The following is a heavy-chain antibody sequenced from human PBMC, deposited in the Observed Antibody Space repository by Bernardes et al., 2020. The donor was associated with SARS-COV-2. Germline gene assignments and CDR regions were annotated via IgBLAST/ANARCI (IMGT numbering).Heavy chain of an antibody. Sequence: SETLSLTCTVSGGSITYYYWSWIRQPAGKGLEWIGRIYTSGSTNYNPSLKSRVTMSVDTSKNQFSLKLSSVTAADTAVYYCARDRSSGWYVSYYYFGMDVWGQGTTVTVSS. CDR1: GGSITYYY. CDR3: ARDRSSGWYVSYYYFGMDV. CDR2: IYTSGST. D-gene: IGHD6-19*01. V-gene: IGHV4-4*07. J-gene: IGHJ6*02.